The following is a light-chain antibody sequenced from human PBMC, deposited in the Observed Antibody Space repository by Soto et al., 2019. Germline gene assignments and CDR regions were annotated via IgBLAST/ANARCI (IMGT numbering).Light chain of an antibody. CDR1: QSLSSSY. CDR3: QQYGSSPLT. CDR2: DAS. J-gene: IGKJ4*01. Sequence: IVLTQSPAALSLSQGERATLSCGASQSLSSSYLAWYQQKPGLAPRLLIYDASSRATGIPDRFSGSGSGTDFTLTISRLEPEDFAVYYCQQYGSSPLTFGGGTKVDIK. V-gene: IGKV3D-20*01.